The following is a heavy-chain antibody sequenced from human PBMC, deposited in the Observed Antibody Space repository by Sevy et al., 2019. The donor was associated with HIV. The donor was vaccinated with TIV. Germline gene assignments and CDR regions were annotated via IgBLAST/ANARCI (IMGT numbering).Heavy chain of an antibody. D-gene: IGHD3-22*01. Sequence: SETLSLTCTVSGGSISSGGYYWSWIRQHPGKGLEWIGYIYYSGSTYYNPSLKSRVTISVDTSKSQFSLKLSSVTAADTAVYYCARAWGPTYYYDSSGYYYFDYWGQGTLVTVSS. CDR3: ARAWGPTYYYDSSGYYYFDY. CDR1: GGSISSGGYY. V-gene: IGHV4-31*03. J-gene: IGHJ4*02. CDR2: IYYSGST.